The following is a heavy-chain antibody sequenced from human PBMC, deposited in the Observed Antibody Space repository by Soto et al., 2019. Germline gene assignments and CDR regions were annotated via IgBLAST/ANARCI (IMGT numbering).Heavy chain of an antibody. D-gene: IGHD2-21*02. Sequence: QVRLQESGPGLVKPSETLSLTCTVSGGSISSYYWSWIRQPPGKGLEWIGYMYNTGSTIYNPSLKSRDTIPVDTSKNQFSLKLNSVTAADTAVYYCARDLWGYCGADCYPLDVWGQGTTVTVSS. CDR2: MYNTGST. CDR1: GGSISSYY. J-gene: IGHJ6*02. CDR3: ARDLWGYCGADCYPLDV. V-gene: IGHV4-59*01.